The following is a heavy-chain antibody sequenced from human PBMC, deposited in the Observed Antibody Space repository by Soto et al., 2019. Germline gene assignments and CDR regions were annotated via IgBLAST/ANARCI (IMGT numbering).Heavy chain of an antibody. CDR3: ARDETYYYGSGPV. D-gene: IGHD3-10*01. Sequence: PGGSLRLSCAASGFTFSTYRMRWVRQAPGKGLEWVANITQDGSEKYHVDSVKGRFTISRDNAKNSLYLQMNSLRAEDTAVYYCARDETYYYGSGPVGGQGTLVTVSS. V-gene: IGHV3-7*01. CDR1: GFTFSTYR. CDR2: ITQDGSEK. J-gene: IGHJ4*02.